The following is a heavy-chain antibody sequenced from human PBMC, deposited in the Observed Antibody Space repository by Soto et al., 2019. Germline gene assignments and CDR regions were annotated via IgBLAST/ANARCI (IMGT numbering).Heavy chain of an antibody. CDR3: ARARKGYYDSSGYYGY. Sequence: TLSLTCAVYGVSFSGYYWSWIRQPPGKGLEWIGEINHSGSTNYNPSLKSRVTISVDTSKNQFSLKLSSVTAADTAVYYCARARKGYYDSSGYYGYWGQGTLVTVSS. J-gene: IGHJ4*02. CDR1: GVSFSGYY. CDR2: INHSGST. D-gene: IGHD3-22*01. V-gene: IGHV4-34*01.